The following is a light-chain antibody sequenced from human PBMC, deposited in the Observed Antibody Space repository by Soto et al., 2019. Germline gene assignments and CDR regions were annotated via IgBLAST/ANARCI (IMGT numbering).Light chain of an antibody. Sequence: EIVLTQSPATLSLSPGERATLSCRASQSVSSYLAWYQQKPGQAPRLLMYDASTRAPGIPARFSGSGSGTDFTLTISSLEPEDFAVYYCQQRSNWPLYTFGQGTKLEI. CDR3: QQRSNWPLYT. CDR1: QSVSSY. V-gene: IGKV3-11*01. CDR2: DAS. J-gene: IGKJ2*01.